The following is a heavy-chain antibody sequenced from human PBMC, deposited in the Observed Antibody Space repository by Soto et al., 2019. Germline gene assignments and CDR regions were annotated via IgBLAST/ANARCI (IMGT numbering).Heavy chain of an antibody. CDR1: GFTFSSYA. V-gene: IGHV3-64*01. CDR3: ARSPTLYYYGSGSYYSVPINYYMDV. J-gene: IGHJ6*03. CDR2: ISSNGGST. Sequence: GGSLRLSCAASGFTFSSYAMHWVRQAPGKGLEYVSAISSNGGSTYYANSVKGRFTISRDNSKNTLYLQMGSLRAEDMAVYYCARSPTLYYYGSGSYYSVPINYYMDVWGKGTTVTVSS. D-gene: IGHD3-10*01.